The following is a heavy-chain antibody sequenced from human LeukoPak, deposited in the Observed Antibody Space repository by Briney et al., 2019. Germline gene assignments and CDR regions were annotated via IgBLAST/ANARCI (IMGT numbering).Heavy chain of an antibody. V-gene: IGHV3-23*01. CDR2: ISGSGGST. CDR3: AKVTMIVVVIEGFDY. D-gene: IGHD3-22*01. Sequence: GRSLRLSCAASGFTFSSYAMSWVRQAPGKGLEWVSAISGSGGSTYYADSVKGRFTISRDNSKNTLYLQMNSLRAEDTAVYYCAKVTMIVVVIEGFDYWGQGTLVTDSS. CDR1: GFTFSSYA. J-gene: IGHJ4*02.